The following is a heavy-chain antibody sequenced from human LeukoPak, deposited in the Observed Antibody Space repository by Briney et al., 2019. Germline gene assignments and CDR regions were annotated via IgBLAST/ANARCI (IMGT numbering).Heavy chain of an antibody. J-gene: IGHJ4*02. CDR3: ARNPDRAAAEEYFDY. CDR2: ISAYNGNT. CDR1: GYTFTSYG. Sequence: ASVKVSCKASGYTFTSYGISWVRQAPGQGHEWMGWISAYNGNTNYAQKLQGRVTMTTDTSTSTAYMELRSLRSDDTAVYYCARNPDRAAAEEYFDYWGQGTLVTVSS. V-gene: IGHV1-18*01. D-gene: IGHD6-13*01.